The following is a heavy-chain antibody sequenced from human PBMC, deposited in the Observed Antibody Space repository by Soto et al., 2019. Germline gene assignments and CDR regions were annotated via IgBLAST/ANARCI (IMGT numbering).Heavy chain of an antibody. CDR3: ARDSTRGYQLPERIADDY. Sequence: GGSLRLSCAASGFTFSSYSMNWVRQAPGKGLEWVSYISSSSSTIYYADSVKGRFTISRDNAKKSLYLQRNSLRAEDTAVYYCARDSTRGYQLPERIADDYWGQGTLVTVSS. CDR2: ISSSSSTI. CDR1: GFTFSSYS. V-gene: IGHV3-48*01. D-gene: IGHD2-2*01. J-gene: IGHJ4*02.